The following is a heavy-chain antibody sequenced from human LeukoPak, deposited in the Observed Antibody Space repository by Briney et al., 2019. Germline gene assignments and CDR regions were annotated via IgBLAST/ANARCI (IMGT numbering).Heavy chain of an antibody. CDR1: GGSFSGYY. D-gene: IGHD4-17*01. CDR2: INHSGST. Sequence: SETLSLTCAVYGGSFSGYYWSWIRQPPGKGLEWIGEINHSGSTNYNPSLKSRVTMSVDTSKNQFSLKLSSVTAADTAVYYCAFTGDGDEPYYYYGMDVWGQGTTVTVSS. J-gene: IGHJ6*02. CDR3: AFTGDGDEPYYYYGMDV. V-gene: IGHV4-34*01.